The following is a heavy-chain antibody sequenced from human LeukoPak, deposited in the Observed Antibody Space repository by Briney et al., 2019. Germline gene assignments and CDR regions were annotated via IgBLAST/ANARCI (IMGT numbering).Heavy chain of an antibody. CDR3: AREGYSSSRGGNWFDP. CDR2: IYHSGST. CDR1: GGSISSGGYS. V-gene: IGHV4-30-2*01. D-gene: IGHD6-6*01. Sequence: SQTLSLTCAVSGGSISSGGYSWSWIRQPPGKGLEWIGYIYHSGSTYYNPSLKSRVTISVDRSKNQFSLKLSSVTAADTAVYYCAREGYSSSRGGNWFDPWGQGTLVTVSS. J-gene: IGHJ5*02.